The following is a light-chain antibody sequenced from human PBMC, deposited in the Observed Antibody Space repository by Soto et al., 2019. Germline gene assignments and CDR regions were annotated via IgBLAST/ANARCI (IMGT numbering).Light chain of an antibody. CDR1: NSDVVGYNY. V-gene: IGLV2-14*01. J-gene: IGLJ1*01. CDR2: EVF. Sequence: QSPLTHPASVAGPRGKPVTIPSTPTNSDVVGYNYLYWHQHHPGKAPKLMIHEVFNRTSGVSSRFSGSKHGSTASLTISGLQAEDEADYYCRSYTTSNSLSVFGTGTKVTVL. CDR3: RSYTTSNSLSV.